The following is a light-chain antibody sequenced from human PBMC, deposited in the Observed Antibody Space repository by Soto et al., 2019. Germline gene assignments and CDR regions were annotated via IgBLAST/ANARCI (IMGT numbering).Light chain of an antibody. V-gene: IGKV3-20*01. CDR3: QQLGSSTWT. Sequence: EIVLPQSPGTLSLSPGARATLSCRASQSLDSTYLAWYRQKPGQAPRLLIYGPSSRATGIPDRFSGSGSGTDFTLTISRLEPEEVAVVDGQQLGSSTWTFGQGTKVDIK. J-gene: IGKJ1*01. CDR1: QSLDSTY. CDR2: GPS.